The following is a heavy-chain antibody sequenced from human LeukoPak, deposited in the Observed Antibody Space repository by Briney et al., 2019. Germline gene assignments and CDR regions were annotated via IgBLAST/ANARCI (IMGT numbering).Heavy chain of an antibody. CDR2: VYYSGST. D-gene: IGHD3-10*01. CDR1: GDSINSHTYY. Sequence: PSETLSLTCTVSGDSINSHTYYWAWIRQPPGKGLEWIGSVYYSGSTDYNSSLLSRVTISIDTSMNQFSLELTSVTAADTAIYYCARDLQWFGDVYYFDHWGQGSQVTVSS. V-gene: IGHV4-39*07. J-gene: IGHJ4*02. CDR3: ARDLQWFGDVYYFDH.